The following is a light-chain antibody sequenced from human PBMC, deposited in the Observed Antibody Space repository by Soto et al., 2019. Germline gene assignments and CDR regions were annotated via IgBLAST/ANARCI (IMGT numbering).Light chain of an antibody. J-gene: IGKJ1*01. CDR1: QSVSSSY. CDR3: QQYGSSPWT. Sequence: EIVLTQSPGTLSLSPGERATLSCRASQSVSSSYLAWSQQKPGQAPRPLIYGASSSAIGIPDRFSGSGSGTDFTLTISRLEPEDFAVYYCQQYGSSPWTFGQGTKVEIK. CDR2: GAS. V-gene: IGKV3-20*01.